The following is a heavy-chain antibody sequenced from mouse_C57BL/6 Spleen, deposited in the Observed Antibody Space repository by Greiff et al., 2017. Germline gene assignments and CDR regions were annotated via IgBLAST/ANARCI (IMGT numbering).Heavy chain of an antibody. J-gene: IGHJ3*01. V-gene: IGHV14-3*01. Sequence: DVQLQESVAELVRSGASVKLSCTASGFNIKNTYMHWVKQRPEQGLEWIGRIDPANGNTKYAPKFQGKATITADTSSNTAYLQLSSLTSEDTAIYYCASREGLYGYLFAYWGQGTLVTVSA. D-gene: IGHD2-2*01. CDR1: GFNIKNTY. CDR2: IDPANGNT. CDR3: ASREGLYGYLFAY.